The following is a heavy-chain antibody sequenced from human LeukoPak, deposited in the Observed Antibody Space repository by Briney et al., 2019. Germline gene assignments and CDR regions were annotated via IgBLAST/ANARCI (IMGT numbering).Heavy chain of an antibody. V-gene: IGHV3-33*01. J-gene: IGHJ4*02. CDR3: ASLDGSSSSGGDY. CDR1: GFTFSSYG. CDR2: IWYDGSNK. D-gene: IGHD6-13*01. Sequence: GALRLSWAAAGFTFSSYGMHWVSQAEGKGLGWVAVIWYDGSNKYYADSVKGRFTISRDNSKNTLYLQMNSLRAEDTAVYYCASLDGSSSSGGDYWGQGTLVTVSS.